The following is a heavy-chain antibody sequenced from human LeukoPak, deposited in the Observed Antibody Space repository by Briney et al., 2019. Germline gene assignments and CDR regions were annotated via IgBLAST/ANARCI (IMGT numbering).Heavy chain of an antibody. Sequence: SETLSLTCTVSGGSISSYYWSWIRQPPGKGLEWIGYIYYSGSTNYNPSLKSRVTISVDTSKNQFSLKLSSVTAADTAMYYCARVSSTYYYDSSGYYFDYWGQGTLVTVSS. J-gene: IGHJ4*02. CDR3: ARVSSTYYYDSSGYYFDY. D-gene: IGHD3-22*01. CDR2: IYYSGST. V-gene: IGHV4-59*01. CDR1: GGSISSYY.